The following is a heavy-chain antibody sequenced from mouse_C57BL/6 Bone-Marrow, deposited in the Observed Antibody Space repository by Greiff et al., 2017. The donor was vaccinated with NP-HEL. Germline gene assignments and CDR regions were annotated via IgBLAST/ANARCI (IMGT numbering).Heavy chain of an antibody. D-gene: IGHD1-1*02. V-gene: IGHV14-4*01. Sequence: EVQLQQSGAELVRPGASVKLSCTASGFNIKDDYMHWVKQRPEQGLEWIGWIDPENGDTEYASKFQGQATITADTSSNTAYLQLSSLTSEDTAVYYCTTGGRNYYDYWGRGTTLTVSS. CDR2: IDPENGDT. CDR3: TTGGRNYYDY. CDR1: GFNIKDDY. J-gene: IGHJ2*01.